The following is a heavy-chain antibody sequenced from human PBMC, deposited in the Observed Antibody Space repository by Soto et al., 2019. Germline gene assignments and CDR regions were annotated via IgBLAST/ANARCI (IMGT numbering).Heavy chain of an antibody. D-gene: IGHD1-1*01. CDR1: GYTFTSYG. J-gene: IGHJ5*02. Sequence: ASVKVSCKASGYTFTSYGISWVRQAPGQGLEWMGWISAYNGNTNYAQKLQGRVTMTTDTSTSTAYMELRSLRSDDTAVYYCARDTRKEKASTGALDLWGQGMLVTVSS. CDR2: ISAYNGNT. V-gene: IGHV1-18*01. CDR3: ARDTRKEKASTGALDL.